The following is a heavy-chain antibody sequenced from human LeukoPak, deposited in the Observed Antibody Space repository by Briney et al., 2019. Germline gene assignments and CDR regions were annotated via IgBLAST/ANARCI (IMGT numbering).Heavy chain of an antibody. CDR2: IYYSGST. J-gene: IGHJ4*02. V-gene: IGHV4-61*05. CDR1: GGSISSSSYY. D-gene: IGHD5-18*01. Sequence: PSETLSLTCTVSGGSISSSSYYWGWIRQPPGKGLEWIGYIYYSGSTNYNPSLKSRVTISVDTSKNQFSLKLSSVTAADTAVYYCARVFHTAGYSYGFDYWGQGTLVTVSS. CDR3: ARVFHTAGYSYGFDY.